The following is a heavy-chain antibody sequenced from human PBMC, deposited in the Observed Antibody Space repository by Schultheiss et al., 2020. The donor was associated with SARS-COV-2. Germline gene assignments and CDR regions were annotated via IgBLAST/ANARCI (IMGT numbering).Heavy chain of an antibody. Sequence: SETLSLTCTVSGGSISSGGYYWSWIRQHPGKGLEWIGYIYYSGSTYYNPSLKSRVTISVDKSKNQFSLKLTSVTAADTAVYYCARGFDYYDSSGPWGQGTLVTVSS. CDR3: ARGFDYYDSSGP. CDR1: GGSISSGGYY. CDR2: IYYSGST. D-gene: IGHD3-22*01. J-gene: IGHJ5*02. V-gene: IGHV4-31*03.